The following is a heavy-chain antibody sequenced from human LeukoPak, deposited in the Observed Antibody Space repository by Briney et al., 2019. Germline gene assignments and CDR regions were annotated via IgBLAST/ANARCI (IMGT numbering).Heavy chain of an antibody. Sequence: ASVTVSCKASGYSFTGYYIHWVRQAPGQGLEWMGWLNPSSGGSHYAQKFQVRVTMTRDTSISTAYMELSRLTSDDTAVYYCARGTPADYWGQGTLLTVSS. CDR3: ARGTPADY. CDR2: LNPSSGGS. D-gene: IGHD4-23*01. V-gene: IGHV1-2*02. CDR1: GYSFTGYY. J-gene: IGHJ4*02.